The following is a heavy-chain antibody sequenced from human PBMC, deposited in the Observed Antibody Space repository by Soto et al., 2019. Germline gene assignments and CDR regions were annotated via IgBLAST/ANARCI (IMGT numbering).Heavy chain of an antibody. CDR2: IRNKANSYTT. Sequence: EVLLVESGGGLVQPGGSLRLSCAASGFTFSDHYMDWVRQAPGKGLEWVGGIRNKANSYTTKYAASVQGRFTISRDDSKISLFLQMNSLKAEDTAVYYCISVALGGRGNRLLDYWGQGTLVTVSS. D-gene: IGHD5-18*01. V-gene: IGHV3-72*01. CDR3: ISVALGGRGNRLLDY. J-gene: IGHJ4*02. CDR1: GFTFSDHY.